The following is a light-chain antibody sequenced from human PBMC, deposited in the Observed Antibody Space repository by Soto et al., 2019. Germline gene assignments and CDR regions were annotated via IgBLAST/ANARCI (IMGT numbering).Light chain of an antibody. CDR3: QQSYSTPPWT. Sequence: DLQMTQSPSTLSASVGDRVTIXXRASQTISSWLAWYQQKPGKAPKLXXYKTSNLQSGVPSRFSGSGSGTDFTLTISSLQPEDFATYFCQQSYSTPPWTFGQGTKVDIK. CDR1: QTISSW. V-gene: IGKV1-5*03. J-gene: IGKJ1*01. CDR2: KTS.